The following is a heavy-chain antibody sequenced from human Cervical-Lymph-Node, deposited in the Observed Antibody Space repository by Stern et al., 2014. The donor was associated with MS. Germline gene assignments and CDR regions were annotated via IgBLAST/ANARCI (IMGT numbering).Heavy chain of an antibody. CDR1: GFTVSNNY. CDR3: ARAIFGVNTAAMAPDAFDT. CDR2: IYTDDST. Sequence: VQLVQSGGGLIQPGGSLRLSCAAPGFTVSNNYMSWVRQAPGKGLEWVSLIYTDDSTYYAGSVQGRFTISRDSSKTKLFLQMNSLRAEDTAVYYCARAIFGVNTAAMAPDAFDTWGQGTMVTVSS. J-gene: IGHJ3*02. V-gene: IGHV3-53*01. D-gene: IGHD3-3*01.